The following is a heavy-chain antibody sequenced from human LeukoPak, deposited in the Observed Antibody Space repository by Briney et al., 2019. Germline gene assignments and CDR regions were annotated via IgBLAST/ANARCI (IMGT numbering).Heavy chain of an antibody. J-gene: IGHJ4*02. CDR1: GYTFTSYG. CDR3: ARDYCSSTSCLFDY. Sequence: ASVKASCKASGYTFTSYGISWVRQAPGQGLEWMGWISAYNGNTNYAQKLQGRVTMTTDTSTSTAYMELRSLRSDDTAVYYCARDYCSSTSCLFDYWGQGTLVTVSS. D-gene: IGHD2-2*01. V-gene: IGHV1-18*01. CDR2: ISAYNGNT.